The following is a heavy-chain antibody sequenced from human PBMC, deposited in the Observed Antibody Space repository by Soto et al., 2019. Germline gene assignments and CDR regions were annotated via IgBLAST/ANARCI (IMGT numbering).Heavy chain of an antibody. CDR2: ARGSGGDT. V-gene: IGHV3-23*01. CDR1: GFTFSTYG. Sequence: GESLKISCVASGFTFSTYGMSWVRQPPGKGLEWVSGARGSGGDTYYANSVKGRFTISRDNSKNTLYLQMNSLRAEDTAIYYCAKSAVAGKIFVYGMDIWGQGTTVTVSS. D-gene: IGHD6-19*01. CDR3: AKSAVAGKIFVYGMDI. J-gene: IGHJ6*02.